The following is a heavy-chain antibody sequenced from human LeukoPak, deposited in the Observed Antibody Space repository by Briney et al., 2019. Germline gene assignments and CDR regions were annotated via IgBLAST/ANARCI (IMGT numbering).Heavy chain of an antibody. V-gene: IGHV1-18*01. CDR1: GYTFTSYG. J-gene: IGHJ4*02. CDR2: ISAYNGNT. CDR3: ARDKPITVTIPSLGFFDY. D-gene: IGHD4-11*01. Sequence: GASVKVSCKASGYTFTSYGISWVRQAPGQGLEWMGWISAYNGNTNYAQKLQGRVTMTTGTSTSTAYMELRSLRSDDTAVYYCARDKPITVTIPSLGFFDYWGQGTLVTVSS.